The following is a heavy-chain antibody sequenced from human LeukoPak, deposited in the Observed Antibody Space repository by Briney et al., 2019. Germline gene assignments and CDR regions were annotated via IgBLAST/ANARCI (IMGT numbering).Heavy chain of an antibody. Sequence: GGSLRLSCAASGFTFSSYSMNWVRQAPGKGLEWVSSISSSSSYIYYADSVKGRSTISRDNAKNSLYLQMNSLRAEDTAVYYCARDLESGYYYEGDTTHTNYWGQGTLVTVSS. D-gene: IGHD3-22*01. V-gene: IGHV3-21*01. J-gene: IGHJ4*02. CDR1: GFTFSSYS. CDR3: ARDLESGYYYEGDTTHTNY. CDR2: ISSSSSYI.